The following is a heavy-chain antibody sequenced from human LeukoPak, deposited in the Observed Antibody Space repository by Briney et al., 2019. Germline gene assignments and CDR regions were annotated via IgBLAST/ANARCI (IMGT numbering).Heavy chain of an antibody. CDR2: ISSSSSYI. D-gene: IGHD6-13*01. CDR1: GFTFISYS. V-gene: IGHV3-21*01. Sequence: GGSLRLSCAASGFTFISYSMNWVRQAPGKGLEWVSSISSSSSYIYYADSVKGRFTISRDNAKNSLYLQMNSLRAEDTAVYYCARDEAAWNYYYYYMDVWGKGTTVTVSS. J-gene: IGHJ6*03. CDR3: ARDEAAWNYYYYYMDV.